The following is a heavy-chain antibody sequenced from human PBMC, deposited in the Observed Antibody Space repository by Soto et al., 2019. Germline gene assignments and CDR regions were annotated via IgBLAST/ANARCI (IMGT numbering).Heavy chain of an antibody. V-gene: IGHV1-18*04. D-gene: IGHD3-3*01. CDR3: ARAFLEWLPTSVFDY. J-gene: IGHJ4*02. CDR1: GYSFTSYG. CDR2: ITAENGNT. Sequence: QIQLVQSGAEVKKPGASVKVSCKASGYSFTSYGITWVRQAPGQGPEWLGWITAENGNTNYAQKFQGRSTMTTDTSTNIAFMELSGLSSDDTAVYYCARAFLEWLPTSVFDYWGQGTLVTVSS.